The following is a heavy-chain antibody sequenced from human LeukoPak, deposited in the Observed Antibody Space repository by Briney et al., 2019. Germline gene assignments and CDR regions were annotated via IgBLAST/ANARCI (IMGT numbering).Heavy chain of an antibody. J-gene: IGHJ4*02. Sequence: GGSLRLSCAASGFTLSDYHMNWVRQAPGKGLEWVSAISGSGGSTYYADSVKGRFTISRDNSKNTLYLQMNSLRAEDTAVYYCAKGSYGSGSPDDYWGQGTLVTVSS. V-gene: IGHV3-23*01. CDR3: AKGSYGSGSPDDY. CDR2: ISGSGGST. CDR1: GFTLSDYH. D-gene: IGHD3-10*01.